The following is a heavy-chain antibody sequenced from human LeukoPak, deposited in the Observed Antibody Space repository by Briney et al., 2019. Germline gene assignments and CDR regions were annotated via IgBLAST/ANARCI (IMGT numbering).Heavy chain of an antibody. V-gene: IGHV4-34*01. J-gene: IGHJ1*01. Sequence: SDTLSLTCAVYGGSFSGYYWSWIRQPPGKGLEWIGEINHSGSTNYNPSLKSRVTISVGTSKNQFSLKLSSVTAADTAVYYCARTIAAAGTRRYFQHWGQGTLVTVSS. D-gene: IGHD6-13*01. CDR1: GGSFSGYY. CDR3: ARTIAAAGTRRYFQH. CDR2: INHSGST.